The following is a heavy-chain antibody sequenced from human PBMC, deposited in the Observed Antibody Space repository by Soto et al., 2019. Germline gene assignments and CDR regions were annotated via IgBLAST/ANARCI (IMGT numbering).Heavy chain of an antibody. CDR1: GGSFSGYY. J-gene: IGHJ5*02. V-gene: IGHV4-34*01. CDR3: ARGWVVVAATSAGWFDP. Sequence: SETLSLTCAVYGGSFSGYYWSWIRQPPGKGVEWIGEINHSGSNNYNPSLKSRVTISVDTSKNQFSLKLSSVTAADTAVYYCARGWVVVAATSAGWFDPWGQGTLVTVSS. D-gene: IGHD2-15*01. CDR2: INHSGSN.